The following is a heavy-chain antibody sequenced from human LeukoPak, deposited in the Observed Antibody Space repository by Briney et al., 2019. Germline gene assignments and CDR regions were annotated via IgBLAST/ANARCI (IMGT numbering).Heavy chain of an antibody. V-gene: IGHV3-15*01. D-gene: IGHD3-10*01. Sequence: GGSLRLFCAASGFTFSDAWMRWVRQAPGKGLEGVGRIKSKTDGGTTDYAAPVKGRFTISRDDSKNTLYLQMNSLKTEDTAVYYCTTVMVRGVIRLDWGQGTLVTVSS. CDR2: IKSKTDGGTT. CDR3: TTVMVRGVIRLD. J-gene: IGHJ4*02. CDR1: GFTFSDAW.